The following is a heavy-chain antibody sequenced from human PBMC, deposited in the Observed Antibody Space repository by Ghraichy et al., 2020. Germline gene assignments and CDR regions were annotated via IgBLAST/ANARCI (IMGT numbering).Heavy chain of an antibody. CDR2: INHSGST. D-gene: IGHD3-22*01. CDR1: GGSFSGYY. J-gene: IGHJ3*02. Sequence: SETLSLTCAVYGGSFSGYYWSWIRQPPGKGLEWIGEINHSGSTNYNPSLKSRVTISVDTSKNQFSLKLSSVTAADTAVYYCARRRRNLVVVIIALKSLGAFDIWGQGTMVTVSS. V-gene: IGHV4-34*01. CDR3: ARRRRNLVVVIIALKSLGAFDI.